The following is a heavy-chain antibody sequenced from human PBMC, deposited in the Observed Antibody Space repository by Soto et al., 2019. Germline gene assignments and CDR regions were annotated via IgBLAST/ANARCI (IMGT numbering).Heavy chain of an antibody. D-gene: IGHD6-19*01. CDR1: GFTFSTYG. Sequence: QVQLVESGGGVVQPGRSLRLSCAASGFTFSTYGMQWVRQAPGKGLEWVAFIRYDGSNKYYTDSVKGRFTISRDNSKNTLYLQMNSLRDEDTAVYYCVRDGAGIYGLDVWGQGTTVTVSS. V-gene: IGHV3-33*01. J-gene: IGHJ6*02. CDR2: IRYDGSNK. CDR3: VRDGAGIYGLDV.